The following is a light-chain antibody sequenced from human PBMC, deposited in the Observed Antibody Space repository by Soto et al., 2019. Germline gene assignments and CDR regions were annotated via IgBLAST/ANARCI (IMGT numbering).Light chain of an antibody. CDR1: QSISSW. V-gene: IGKV1-5*01. CDR3: LQTYNLPRT. J-gene: IGKJ1*01. CDR2: DAS. Sequence: DIQMTQSPSTLSASVGDRVTITCRASQSISSWLAWYQQKPGKAPKLLIYDASSLESGVPSRFSGSGSGTEFTLTISSLQPEDFATYYCLQTYNLPRTFGQGTKVDI.